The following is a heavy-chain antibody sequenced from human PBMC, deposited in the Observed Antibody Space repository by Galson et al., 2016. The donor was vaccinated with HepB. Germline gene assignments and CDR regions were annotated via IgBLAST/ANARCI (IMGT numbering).Heavy chain of an antibody. D-gene: IGHD6-19*01. CDR2: IIPLFGAP. J-gene: IGHJ4*02. CDR3: ARDSVPNSSGWYFPGY. CDR1: GGTFSSYA. V-gene: IGHV1-69*13. Sequence: SVKVSCKASGGTFSSYAVSWVRQAPGQGLEWMGGIIPLFGAPNYAQKFQGRVTITADESTSTAYMELSSLRSEDTAVYYCARDSVPNSSGWYFPGYWGQGTLVTVSS.